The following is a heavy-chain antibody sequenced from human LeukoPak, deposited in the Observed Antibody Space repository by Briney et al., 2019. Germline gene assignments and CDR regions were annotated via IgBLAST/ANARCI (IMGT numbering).Heavy chain of an antibody. V-gene: IGHV3-53*01. CDR3: VATVGARAVKD. CDR1: GFTVSSNY. CDR2: IYSGGST. J-gene: IGHJ4*02. Sequence: GGSLRLSCAASGFTVSSNYMIWVRQAPGKGPERVSVIYSGGSTYYADSVKGRFTISRDNSKNTLYLQMNSLRAEDTAVYYCVATVGARAVKDWGQGTLVTVSS. D-gene: IGHD1-26*01.